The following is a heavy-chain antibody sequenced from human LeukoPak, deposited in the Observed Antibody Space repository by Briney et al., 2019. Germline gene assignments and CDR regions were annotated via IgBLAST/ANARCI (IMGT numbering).Heavy chain of an antibody. D-gene: IGHD1-1*01. CDR3: ASDNFADAFDI. CDR2: IFPDSGEI. CDR1: GFTFSTSW. V-gene: IGHV3-74*01. Sequence: GGSLRLSCAASGFTFSTSWMHWVRQAPGKGLEWVSSIFPDSGEIHYADSVRGRFTISRDNSKNTLYLQMNSLRAEDTAVYYCASDNFADAFDIWGQGTMVTVSS. J-gene: IGHJ3*02.